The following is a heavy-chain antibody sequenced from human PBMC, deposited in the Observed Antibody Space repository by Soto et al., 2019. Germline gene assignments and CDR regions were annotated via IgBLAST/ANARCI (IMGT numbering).Heavy chain of an antibody. CDR3: FKDTVAIRSFYFDA. D-gene: IGHD2-21*01. Sequence: EVQLLVSGGRFVQPGGSLKLSCEASGFTFGNYAMTWVRQAPGKGLEWVSTISGSGDRTYYADSVTGRFTISRDNSKNTLYLLMHSLRVEDTAVYFCFKDTVAIRSFYFDALAQGTLVTVTS. CDR1: GFTFGNYA. J-gene: IGHJ4*02. V-gene: IGHV3-23*01. CDR2: ISGSGDRT.